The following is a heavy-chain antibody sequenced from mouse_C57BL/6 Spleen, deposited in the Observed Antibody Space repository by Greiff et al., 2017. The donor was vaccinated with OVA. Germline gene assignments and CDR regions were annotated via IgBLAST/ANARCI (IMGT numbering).Heavy chain of an antibody. CDR2: IDPEPGGT. J-gene: IGHJ3*01. V-gene: IGHV1-15*01. CDR1: GYTFTDYE. Sequence: VQLQESGAELVRPGASVTLSCKASGYTFTDYEMHWVKQTPVHGLEWIGAIDPEPGGTAYNQKFKGKAILTAYKSSSTAYMELRSLTSEDSAVYYCTREYYGSSPWFAYWGQGTLVTVSA. CDR3: TREYYGSSPWFAY. D-gene: IGHD1-1*01.